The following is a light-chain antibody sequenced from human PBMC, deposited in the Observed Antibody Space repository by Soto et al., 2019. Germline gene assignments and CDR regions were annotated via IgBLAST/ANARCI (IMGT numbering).Light chain of an antibody. Sequence: QSVLTQPASVSGSPGQSITISCTGTTSDIGGYYFVSWYQQHPGKSSKLMIYDVSNRLSVVSNRFSGFKSGNTASLTISWLQAEDEADYYCSSYRSSNTPFVFGTGTKVTVL. CDR2: DVS. CDR3: SSYRSSNTPFV. CDR1: TSDIGGYYF. J-gene: IGLJ1*01. V-gene: IGLV2-14*01.